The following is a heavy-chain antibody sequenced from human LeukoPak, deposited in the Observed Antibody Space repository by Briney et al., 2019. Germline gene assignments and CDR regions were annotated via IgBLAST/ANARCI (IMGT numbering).Heavy chain of an antibody. CDR1: GGSFSGYY. CDR3: ARDLSSGWSGGIDY. CDR2: IYHSGST. J-gene: IGHJ4*02. V-gene: IGHV4-34*01. Sequence: PSETLSLTCAVYGGSFSGYYWSWIRQPPGKGLEWIGSIYHSGSTYYNPSLKSRVTISVDTSKNQFSLKLSSVTAADTAVYYCARDLSSGWSGGIDYWGQGTLVTVSS. D-gene: IGHD6-19*01.